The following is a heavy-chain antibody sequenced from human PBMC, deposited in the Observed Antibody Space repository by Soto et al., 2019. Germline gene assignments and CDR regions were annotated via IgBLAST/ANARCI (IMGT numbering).Heavy chain of an antibody. D-gene: IGHD3-22*01. CDR1: GGTFSSYA. V-gene: IGHV1-69*12. CDR3: ARPTDSSGYYYQPWFDP. CDR2: IIPIFGTA. Sequence: QVQLVQSGAEVKKPGSSVKVSCKASGGTFSSYAISWVRQAPGQGLEWMGGIIPIFGTANYAQKFQGRVTITADESKSTAYMDLSSLRSEDTAVYYCARPTDSSGYYYQPWFDPWGQGTLVTVSS. J-gene: IGHJ5*02.